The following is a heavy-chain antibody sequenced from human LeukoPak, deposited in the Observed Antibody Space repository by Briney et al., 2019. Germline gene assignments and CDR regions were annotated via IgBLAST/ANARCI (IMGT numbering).Heavy chain of an antibody. Sequence: SVKVSCKASGGTFSSYAISWVRQAPGQGLEWMGRIIPILGIANYAQKFQGRVTITADKSTSTAYMELSSLRSDDTAVYYCARYSGSYSAFDYWGQGTLVTVSS. CDR2: IIPILGIA. V-gene: IGHV1-69*04. CDR3: ARYSGSYSAFDY. D-gene: IGHD1-26*01. J-gene: IGHJ4*02. CDR1: GGTFSSYA.